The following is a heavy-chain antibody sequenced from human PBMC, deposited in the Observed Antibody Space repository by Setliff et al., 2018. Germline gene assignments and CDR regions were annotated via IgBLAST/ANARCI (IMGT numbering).Heavy chain of an antibody. CDR1: GGSISSYY. D-gene: IGHD3-22*01. V-gene: IGHV4-4*07. Sequence: PSETLSLTCTVSGGSISSYYWSWIRQPAGKGLEWIGRIYSRGNTNYNPSLKSRVTMSVDTSKNQFSLKLSSMTAADTAVYYCARESRYYYDNLGTLDYWGQGTLVTVSS. CDR2: IYSRGNT. CDR3: ARESRYYYDNLGTLDY. J-gene: IGHJ4*02.